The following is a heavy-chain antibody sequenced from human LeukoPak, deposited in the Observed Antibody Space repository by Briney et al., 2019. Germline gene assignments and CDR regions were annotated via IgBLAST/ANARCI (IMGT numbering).Heavy chain of an antibody. V-gene: IGHV4-39*07. D-gene: IGHD3-22*01. Sequence: PSETLSLTCTVSGGSISSSSYYWGWIRQPPGKGLEWIGSIYYSGSTYYNPSLKSRVTISVDTSKNQFSLKLSSVTAADTAVYYCARGGPGTMIVVVITTDYWFDPWGQGTLVTVSS. CDR1: GGSISSSSYY. CDR3: ARGGPGTMIVVVITTDYWFDP. J-gene: IGHJ5*02. CDR2: IYYSGST.